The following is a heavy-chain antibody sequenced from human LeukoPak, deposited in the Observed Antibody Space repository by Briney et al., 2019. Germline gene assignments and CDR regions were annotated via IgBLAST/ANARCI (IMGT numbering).Heavy chain of an antibody. CDR2: ISHSGRT. Sequence: SETLSLTRIVSGGSINGYYWIWIRQPPEKGLEWSGHISHSGRTNYNPSLQSRVTISGDTSNKQFSLKLNSVTAADTAVYYCARGYDSGIYGWFDPWGQGTLVTVSS. V-gene: IGHV4-59*13. J-gene: IGHJ5*02. CDR1: GGSINGYY. D-gene: IGHD3-10*01. CDR3: ARGYDSGIYGWFDP.